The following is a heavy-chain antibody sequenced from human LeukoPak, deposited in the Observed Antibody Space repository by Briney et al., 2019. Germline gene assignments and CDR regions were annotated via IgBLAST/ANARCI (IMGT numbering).Heavy chain of an antibody. J-gene: IGHJ4*02. CDR3: ARFLDYDILTGYYNGYYFDY. D-gene: IGHD3-9*01. V-gene: IGHV4-61*01. CDR2: IYYSGST. Sequence: SETLSLTCTDSGGSVSSGSYYWSWIRQPPGKGLEWIGYIYYSGSTNYNPSLKSRVTISVDTSKNQFSLKLSSVTAADTAVYYCARFLDYDILTGYYNGYYFDYWGQGTLVTVSS. CDR1: GGSVSSGSYY.